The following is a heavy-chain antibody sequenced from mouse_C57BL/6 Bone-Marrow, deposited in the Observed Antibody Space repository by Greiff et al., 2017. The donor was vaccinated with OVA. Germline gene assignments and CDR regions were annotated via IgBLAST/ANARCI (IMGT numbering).Heavy chain of an antibody. CDR2: IDPENGDT. D-gene: IGHD2-3*01. J-gene: IGHJ3*01. Sequence: VQLQQSGAELVRPGASVKLSCTASGFNIKDDYMHWVKQRPEQGLEWIGWIDPENGDTEYASKFQGKATITADTSSNPAYLQLSSLTSEYTAVYYCTTRWLLRMFAYWGQGTLVTVSA. CDR3: TTRWLLRMFAY. V-gene: IGHV14-4*01. CDR1: GFNIKDDY.